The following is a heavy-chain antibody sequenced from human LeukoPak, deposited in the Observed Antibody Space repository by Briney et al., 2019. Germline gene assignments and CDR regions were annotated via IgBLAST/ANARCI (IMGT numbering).Heavy chain of an antibody. CDR1: GFIFSDYS. V-gene: IGHV3-48*04. CDR3: ARDHNFAFDN. Sequence: GGSLRLSCAASGFIFSDYSMNWVRQAPGKGLEWISYIGLSSGRTMYAVSVKGRFTISGDNAKNSLYLQMNSLRVEDTAVYFCARDHNFAFDNWGQGILVTVSS. J-gene: IGHJ4*02. CDR2: IGLSSGRT. D-gene: IGHD1-1*01.